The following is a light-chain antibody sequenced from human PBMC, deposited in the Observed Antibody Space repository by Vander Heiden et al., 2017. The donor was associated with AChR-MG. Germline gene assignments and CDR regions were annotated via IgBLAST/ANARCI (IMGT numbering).Light chain of an antibody. CDR2: EDN. CDR1: SGSIASNY. J-gene: IGLJ3*02. CDR3: QSYNTTNRV. Sequence: NFVLTQPHSVSESPGQTVTISCTRSSGSIASNYVQWYQQRPGSVPSTVIYEDNRRPSGVPDRFSGSIDSSSNSASLTISGLKTEDEADYYCQSYNTTNRVFGGGTKLTVL. V-gene: IGLV6-57*03.